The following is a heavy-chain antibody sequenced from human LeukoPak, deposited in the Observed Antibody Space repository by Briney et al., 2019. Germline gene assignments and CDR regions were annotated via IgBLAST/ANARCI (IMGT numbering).Heavy chain of an antibody. CDR1: GFTFADYA. V-gene: IGHV3-9*01. J-gene: IGHJ4*02. D-gene: IGHD3-22*01. CDR3: ARDEAYYYDSSGYYDY. Sequence: GRSLRLSCAASGFTFADYAMHWVRQAPGKGLEWVSGISFTSRTVGYADSVKGRFTISRDNSKNTLYLQMNSLRAEDTAVYYCARDEAYYYDSSGYYDYWGQGTLVTVSS. CDR2: ISFTSRTV.